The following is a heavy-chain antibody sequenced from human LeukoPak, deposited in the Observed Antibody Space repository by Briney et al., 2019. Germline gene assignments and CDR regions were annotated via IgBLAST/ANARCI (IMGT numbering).Heavy chain of an antibody. CDR3: ATGRYCSGGSCYWRFDY. J-gene: IGHJ4*02. V-gene: IGHV4-59*01. Sequence: PSETLSLTCTVSGGSISSYYWSWIRQPPGKGLEWIGYIYYSGSTNYNPSLKSRVTISADTSKNQFSLKLSSVTAADTAVYYCATGRYCSGGSCYWRFDYWGQGTLVTVSS. D-gene: IGHD2-15*01. CDR1: GGSISSYY. CDR2: IYYSGST.